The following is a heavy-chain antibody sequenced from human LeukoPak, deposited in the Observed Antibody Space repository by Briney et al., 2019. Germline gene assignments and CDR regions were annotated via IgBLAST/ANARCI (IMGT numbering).Heavy chain of an antibody. CDR3: AKDISIKYNWNDLNWGFDY. CDR1: GFTFDDYT. Sequence: GSLRLSCAASGFTFDDYTMHWVRQAPGKGLEWVSLISWDGGSTYYVDSVKGRFTISRDNSKNSLYLQMNSLRTEDTALYYCAKDISIKYNWNDLNWGFDYWGQGTLVTVSS. J-gene: IGHJ4*02. CDR2: ISWDGGST. D-gene: IGHD1-1*01. V-gene: IGHV3-43*01.